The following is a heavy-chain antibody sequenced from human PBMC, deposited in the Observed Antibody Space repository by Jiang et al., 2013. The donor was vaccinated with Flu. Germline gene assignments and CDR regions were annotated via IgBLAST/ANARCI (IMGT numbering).Heavy chain of an antibody. V-gene: IGHV3-30*18. J-gene: IGHJ4*02. Sequence: QLLESGGGVVQPGRSLRLSCAASGFTFSSYGMHWVRQAPGKGLEWVAVISYDGSNKYYADSVKGRFTISRDNSKNTLYLQMNSLRAEDTAVYYCAKDQGQWLVRCYFDYWGQGTLVTVSS. CDR1: GFTFSSYG. CDR3: AKDQGQWLVRCYFDY. D-gene: IGHD6-19*01. CDR2: ISYDGSNK.